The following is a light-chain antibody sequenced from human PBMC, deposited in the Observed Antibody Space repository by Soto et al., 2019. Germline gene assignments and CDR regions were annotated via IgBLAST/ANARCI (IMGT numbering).Light chain of an antibody. CDR3: AVWDDSLNGRV. CDR2: SNN. V-gene: IGLV1-44*01. Sequence: QPVLTQPPSASGTPGQRVTISCSGGSSNIGSYAVNWYQQLPGTAPKLLIYSNNQRPSGVPDRFSGSKSGTSASLAISGLQSEDEADYYCAVWDDSLNGRVFGGGTKLTVL. J-gene: IGLJ2*01. CDR1: SSNIGSYA.